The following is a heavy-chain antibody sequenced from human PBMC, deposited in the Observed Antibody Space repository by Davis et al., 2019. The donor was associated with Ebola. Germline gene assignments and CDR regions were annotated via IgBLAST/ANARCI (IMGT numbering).Heavy chain of an antibody. CDR1: GYTFTSYA. CDR3: ARDRGGDYSFDY. CDR2: INAGNGNT. J-gene: IGHJ4*02. V-gene: IGHV1-3*01. Sequence: ASVKVSCKASGYTFTSYAMHWVRQAPGQRLEWMGWINAGNGNTKYSQKFQGRVTITRDTSASTAYMGLSSLRSEDTSVYYCARDRGGDYSFDYWGQGTLVTVSS. D-gene: IGHD3-10*01.